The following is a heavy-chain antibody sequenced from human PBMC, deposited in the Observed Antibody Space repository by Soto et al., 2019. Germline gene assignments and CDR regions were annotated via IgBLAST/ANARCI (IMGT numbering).Heavy chain of an antibody. CDR1: GGAINSVTYY. D-gene: IGHD6-25*01. Sequence: KSSETLSLTCTVSGGAINSVTYYWAWIRQPPGKGLVWIGSIYYSGITYYNPSLKSRVTVSVDTSKNQFSLRLTSVTAADTALYYCARHRVAALNFDSWGQGAPVTVSS. CDR3: ARHRVAALNFDS. CDR2: IYYSGIT. V-gene: IGHV4-39*01. J-gene: IGHJ4*02.